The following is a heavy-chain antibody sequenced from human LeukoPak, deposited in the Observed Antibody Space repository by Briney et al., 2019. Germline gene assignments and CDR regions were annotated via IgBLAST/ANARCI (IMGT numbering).Heavy chain of an antibody. Sequence: PSETLSLTCTVSGGSISSYYWSWIRQPPGKGLEWIGYIYYSGSTNYNPSLKSRVTISVDTSKNQFSLKLSSVTAADTAVYYWSKDLSPRVGHSSGYSLWGQGTMVTVSS. V-gene: IGHV4-59*01. J-gene: IGHJ3*01. CDR2: IYYSGST. CDR1: GGSISSYY. D-gene: IGHD3-22*01. CDR3: SKDLSPRVGHSSGYSL.